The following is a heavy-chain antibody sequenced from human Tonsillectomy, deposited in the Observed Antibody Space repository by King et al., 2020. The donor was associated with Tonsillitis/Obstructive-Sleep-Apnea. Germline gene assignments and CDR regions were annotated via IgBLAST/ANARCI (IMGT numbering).Heavy chain of an antibody. Sequence: VQLVESGGGLVQPGGSLRLSCAASGFTFSSYWMSWVRQAPGKGLEWVANIKQDGSEKYYEDSVKGRFTISRDNAKNSLYLQMNSLRAEDTAVYYCARGGIAAAGYYYFDYWGQGTLVTVSS. CDR2: IKQDGSEK. CDR3: ARGGIAAAGYYYFDY. V-gene: IGHV3-7*01. D-gene: IGHD6-13*01. J-gene: IGHJ4*02. CDR1: GFTFSSYW.